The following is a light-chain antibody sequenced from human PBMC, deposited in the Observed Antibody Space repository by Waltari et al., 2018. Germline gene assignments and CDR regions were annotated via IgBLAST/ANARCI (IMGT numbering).Light chain of an antibody. CDR2: EVS. Sequence: DVVVTQSPLSLPVTLGQPASISCRSSQGLVHNSCHIYLNWFQQRPGQSPRRLIYEVSKRDSGVPDRFSGSGSGTDFTLKISRVEAEDVGVYYCMQASHWPPAFGQGTKVEIQ. CDR3: MQASHWPPA. CDR1: QGLVHNSCHIY. J-gene: IGKJ1*01. V-gene: IGKV2-30*02.